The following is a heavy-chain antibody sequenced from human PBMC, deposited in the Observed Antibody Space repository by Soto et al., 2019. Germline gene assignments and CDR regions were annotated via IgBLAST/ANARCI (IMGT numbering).Heavy chain of an antibody. CDR1: GGSISSYY. D-gene: IGHD2-15*01. V-gene: IGHV4-59*08. CDR3: ARSPYCSGGSCYRNNWFDP. Sequence: SETLSLTCTVSGGSISSYYWIWIRQPPGKGLEWIGYIYYSGSTNYNPSLKSRVTISVDTSKNQFSLKLSSVTAADTAVYYCARSPYCSGGSCYRNNWFDPWGQGTLVTVSS. CDR2: IYYSGST. J-gene: IGHJ5*02.